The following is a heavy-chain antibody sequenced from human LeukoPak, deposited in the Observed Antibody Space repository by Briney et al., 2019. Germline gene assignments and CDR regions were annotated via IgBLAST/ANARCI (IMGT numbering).Heavy chain of an antibody. D-gene: IGHD2-15*01. CDR1: GGSISSYY. V-gene: IGHV4-4*07. CDR3: ARSYCSGGSCYFDY. J-gene: IGHJ4*02. CDR2: IYTSGTT. Sequence: SETLSLTCTVSGGSISSYYWSWIRQPAGKGLEWIGRIYTSGTTNYNPSLTSPVTMSVATSKNQFSLKLSPVTAADTAVYSCARSYCSGGSCYFDYWGQGTLVTVSS.